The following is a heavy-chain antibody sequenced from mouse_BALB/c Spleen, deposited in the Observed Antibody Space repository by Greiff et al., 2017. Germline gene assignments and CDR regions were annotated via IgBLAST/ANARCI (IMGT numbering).Heavy chain of an antibody. CDR3: ARDGLLRYFDV. CDR2: INSNGGST. CDR1: GFTFSSYG. J-gene: IGHJ1*01. D-gene: IGHD2-3*01. Sequence: EVKLVESGGGLVQPGGSLKLSCAASGFTFSSYGMSWVRQTPDKRLELVATINSNGGSTYYQDSVKGRFTISRDNAKNTLYLQMSSLKSEDTAMYYCARDGLLRYFDVWGAGTTVTVSS. V-gene: IGHV5-6-3*01.